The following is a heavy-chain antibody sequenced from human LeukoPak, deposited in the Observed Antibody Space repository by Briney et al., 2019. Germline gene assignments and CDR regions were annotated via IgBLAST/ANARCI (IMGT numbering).Heavy chain of an antibody. Sequence: GGSLRLSCAASGFTFSTYAMSWVRQAPGKGLEWVSTIIGSGESTYYADSVKGRFTISRDNSKNTLYLQVNSLRVEDTGFYYCAKHLYSSSRYYYDSWGQGTLVTVSS. D-gene: IGHD6-13*01. CDR2: IIGSGEST. V-gene: IGHV3-23*01. CDR1: GFTFSTYA. CDR3: AKHLYSSSRYYYDS. J-gene: IGHJ4*02.